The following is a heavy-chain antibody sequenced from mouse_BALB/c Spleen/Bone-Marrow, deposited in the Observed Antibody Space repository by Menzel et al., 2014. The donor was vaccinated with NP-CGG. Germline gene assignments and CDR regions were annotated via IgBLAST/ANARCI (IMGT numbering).Heavy chain of an antibody. CDR1: GFNIKDTY. Sequence: EVHLVESGAELVKPGASVKLSCTASGFNIKDTYMHWVKQRPEQGLEWIGRIDPANGNTNYDPKFQGKATITADTSSNTAYLHLNSLTSEDTAVYYCARSPGEVNYWGQGTLVTVSA. D-gene: IGHD1-3*01. J-gene: IGHJ3*01. CDR3: ARSPGEVNY. V-gene: IGHV14-3*02. CDR2: IDPANGNT.